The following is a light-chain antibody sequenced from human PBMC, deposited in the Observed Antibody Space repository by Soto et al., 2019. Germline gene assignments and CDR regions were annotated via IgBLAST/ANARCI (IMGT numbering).Light chain of an antibody. J-gene: IGLJ2*01. Sequence: QSVLTQPPSVSEAPRQRVTISCSGSSSNIGNNAVNWYQQLPGKAPKLLIYYDDLLPSGVSDRFSGSKSGTSASLAISGLQSEDEADYYCAAWYDSLNGVVFGVGTKLTVL. CDR1: SSNIGNNA. CDR3: AAWYDSLNGVV. V-gene: IGLV1-36*01. CDR2: YDD.